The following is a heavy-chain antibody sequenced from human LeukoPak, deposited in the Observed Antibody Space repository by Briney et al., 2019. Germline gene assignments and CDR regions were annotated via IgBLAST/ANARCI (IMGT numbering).Heavy chain of an antibody. V-gene: IGHV3-30*03. CDR3: TRYNFYGMDV. Sequence: GRSLRLSCAASGFTFSSFGVHWVRQAPGKGLEWVAIISYDGSNKYYADSVKGRFTISRDNPKNTVYLQMNSLRAEDTAVYYCTRYNFYGMDVWGQGTTVTVSS. CDR2: ISYDGSNK. CDR1: GFTFSSFG. J-gene: IGHJ6*02.